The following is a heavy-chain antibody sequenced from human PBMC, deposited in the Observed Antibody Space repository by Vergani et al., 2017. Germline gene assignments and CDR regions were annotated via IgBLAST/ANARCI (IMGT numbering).Heavy chain of an antibody. Sequence: VQVVPSGAEVKKSGASVKVSCKTSGYTFSNYYMHWVRQAPGQGLEWMGIINPSGGHTNYAQKFQGRVTMTRDTSTSTVYMELSSLRSEDTAIYYWARGDYGILTGYRYWGQGTLVTVSA. CDR1: GYTFSNYY. CDR2: INPSGGHT. D-gene: IGHD3-9*01. J-gene: IGHJ4*02. CDR3: ARGDYGILTGYRY. V-gene: IGHV1-46*03.